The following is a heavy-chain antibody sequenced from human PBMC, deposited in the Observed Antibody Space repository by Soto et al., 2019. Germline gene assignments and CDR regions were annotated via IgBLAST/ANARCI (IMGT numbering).Heavy chain of an antibody. CDR1: GGSISSYY. CDR2: IYYSGST. CDR3: ARGELRYFDWLPYYYYGMDV. Sequence: QVQLQESGPGLVKPSETLSLTCTVSGGSISSYYWSWIRQPPGKGLEWIGYIYYSGSTNYNPSLKSRVTISVDTSKNQFSLKLSSVTAADTAVYYCARGELRYFDWLPYYYYGMDVWGQGTTVTVSS. D-gene: IGHD3-9*01. J-gene: IGHJ6*02. V-gene: IGHV4-59*01.